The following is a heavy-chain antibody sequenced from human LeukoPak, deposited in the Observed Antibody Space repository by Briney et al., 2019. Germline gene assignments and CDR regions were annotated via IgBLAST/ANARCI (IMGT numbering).Heavy chain of an antibody. J-gene: IGHJ4*02. CDR1: GYSISSGYY. CDR2: IYHSGST. CDR3: ASGPRPFDY. V-gene: IGHV4-38-2*01. Sequence: SETLSLTCAVSGYSISSGYYWGWIRQPPGKGLEWIGSIYHSGSTYYNPSLKSRVTISVDTSKNQFSLKLSSVTAADTAVYYCASGPRPFDYWGQGTPVTVSS.